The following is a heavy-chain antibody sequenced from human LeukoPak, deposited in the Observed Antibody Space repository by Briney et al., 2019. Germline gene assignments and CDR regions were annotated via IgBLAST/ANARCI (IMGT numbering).Heavy chain of an antibody. CDR1: RFSFSNYW. CDR2: VKSDGSSP. V-gene: IGHV3-74*01. D-gene: IGHD3-10*01. CDR3: ARGIVSGSGSLDY. J-gene: IGHJ4*02. Sequence: GGSLRLSCAASRFSFSNYWMHWVRQAPGKGLVWVSRVKSDGSSPSYADSVKGRFTISRDNAENMLYLQMNTLGAEDTAVYYCARGIVSGSGSLDYWGQGTLVTVSS.